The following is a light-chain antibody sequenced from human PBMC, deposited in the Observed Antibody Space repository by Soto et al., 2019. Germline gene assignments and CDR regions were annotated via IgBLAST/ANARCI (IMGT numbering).Light chain of an antibody. V-gene: IGKV3-20*01. CDR3: EQYDTAAPRT. J-gene: IGKJ1*01. Sequence: SHTISSSYLAWYQQKPGQAPRLLMYGISTRATGVPDRFRGSGSGTDFTLTITSLESEDFAVHNCEQYDTAAPRTFGQGTKVDIK. CDR2: GIS. CDR1: HTISSSY.